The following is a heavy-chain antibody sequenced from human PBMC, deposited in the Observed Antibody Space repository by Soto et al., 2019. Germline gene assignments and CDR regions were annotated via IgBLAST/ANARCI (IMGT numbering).Heavy chain of an antibody. CDR2: IWFDGSKK. CDR3: ARDLSYYADDC. CDR1: GFTFSSHG. V-gene: IGHV3-33*01. J-gene: IGHJ4*02. Sequence: GSLSLSCAASGFTFSSHGMHWVRQAPGKGLEWVAVIWFDGSKKHYADSVKGRFTISRDDSKQTLYLEMNSLRAEDTALYYCARDLSYYADDCWGQGTLVTVSS. D-gene: IGHD1-26*01.